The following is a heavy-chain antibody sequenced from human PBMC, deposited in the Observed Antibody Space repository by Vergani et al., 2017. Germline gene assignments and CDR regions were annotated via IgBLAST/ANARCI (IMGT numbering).Heavy chain of an antibody. Sequence: QVQLVESGGGLVKPGGSLRLSCAASGLSFSDYFITWIRQAPGKGLEWVSYISSVGTIIHYADSVKGRFTISRDNANSSVYLQMNSLRAEDTAVYYCATGCESTPYYGFYFDSWGQGALVTVSS. V-gene: IGHV3-11*04. D-gene: IGHD3-10*01. CDR3: ATGCESTPYYGFYFDS. J-gene: IGHJ4*02. CDR2: ISSVGTII. CDR1: GLSFSDYF.